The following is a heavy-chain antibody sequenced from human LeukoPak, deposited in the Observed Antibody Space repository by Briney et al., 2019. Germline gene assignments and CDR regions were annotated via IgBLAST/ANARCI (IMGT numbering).Heavy chain of an antibody. D-gene: IGHD5-18*01. V-gene: IGHV3-30*18. CDR2: ISYDGTNK. CDR3: AKSGRRGYSYGYRFKYYCDY. J-gene: IGHJ4*02. CDR1: GFIFSSYW. Sequence: GGSLRLSCAASGFIFSSYWMHWVRQAPGKGLEWVAVISYDGTNKYYADSVKGRFTISRDNSKNTLYLQMNSLRAEDTAVYYCAKSGRRGYSYGYRFKYYCDYWGQGTLVTVSS.